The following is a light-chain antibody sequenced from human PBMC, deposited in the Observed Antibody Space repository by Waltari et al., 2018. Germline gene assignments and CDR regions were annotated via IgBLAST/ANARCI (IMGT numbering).Light chain of an antibody. CDR1: NIGSIS. V-gene: IGLV3-21*04. CDR3: QVWDTGSDHVI. CDR2: YDA. J-gene: IGLJ2*01. Sequence: SYVLTQPPSVSVAPGETARISCGGNNIGSISVHWYQQKAGQAPVLVMSYDADRPSGMPERFAGCNSGTPATLTINRVEVGDEADHYCQVWDTGSDHVIFGGGTKLTV.